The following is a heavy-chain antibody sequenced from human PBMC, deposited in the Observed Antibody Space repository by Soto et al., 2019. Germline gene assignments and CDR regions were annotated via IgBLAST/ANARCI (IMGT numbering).Heavy chain of an antibody. D-gene: IGHD2-2*01. Sequence: EVQLLESGGGLVQPGGSLRLSCAASGFTFSIYAMSWVRQAPGKGLEWVSGISSSGGTTYSADSVKGRITISRDHYKNTLYLQIDSLRAEDTAVYFCAKRNWNCSSSSCFVLGAFDVWGQGTMVTVSS. CDR2: ISSSGGTT. J-gene: IGHJ3*01. CDR3: AKRNWNCSSSSCFVLGAFDV. CDR1: GFTFSIYA. V-gene: IGHV3-23*01.